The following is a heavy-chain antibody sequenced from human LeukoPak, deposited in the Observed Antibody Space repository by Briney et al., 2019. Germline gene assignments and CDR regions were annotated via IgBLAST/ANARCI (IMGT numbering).Heavy chain of an antibody. D-gene: IGHD6-19*01. Sequence: SETLSLTCTVSGGSISSYYWSWIRQPPGKGLEWIGYIYYSGSTNYNPSLKSRVTISVDTSKNQFSLKLSSVTAADTAVYYCASGDSSGWYLGYYYGMDVWGQGTTVTVSS. CDR1: GGSISSYY. J-gene: IGHJ6*02. CDR3: ASGDSSGWYLGYYYGMDV. CDR2: IYYSGST. V-gene: IGHV4-59*01.